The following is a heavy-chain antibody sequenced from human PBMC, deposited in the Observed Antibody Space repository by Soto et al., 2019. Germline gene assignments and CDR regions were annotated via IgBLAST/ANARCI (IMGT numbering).Heavy chain of an antibody. Sequence: GESLKISCKVSGYNFGTYWISWVRQMPGKGLEWMGRIAPSDSYTYYSPSFQGHVTISADTSISTAYLQWSSLKAADTAVYYCARHLHSGSLYGVDVSGQATTVTVSS. J-gene: IGHJ6*02. CDR3: ARHLHSGSLYGVDV. CDR1: GYNFGTYW. D-gene: IGHD6-19*01. V-gene: IGHV5-10-1*01. CDR2: IAPSDSYT.